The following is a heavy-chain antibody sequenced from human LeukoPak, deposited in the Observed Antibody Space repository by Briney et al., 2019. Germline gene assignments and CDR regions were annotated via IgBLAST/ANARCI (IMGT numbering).Heavy chain of an antibody. J-gene: IGHJ6*02. D-gene: IGHD2-21*02. V-gene: IGHV3-23*01. CDR1: GFTIRSYA. Sequence: PWGTLRLSCAASGFTIRSYAMTWVRQAPGKGLEWVSSISDSGTSTYYADSVKGRFTISRDNSKNTLYLQMNSLRAEDTAVYYCAKQVCGADCYYYYGMDVWGQGTTVTVSS. CDR2: ISDSGTST. CDR3: AKQVCGADCYYYYGMDV.